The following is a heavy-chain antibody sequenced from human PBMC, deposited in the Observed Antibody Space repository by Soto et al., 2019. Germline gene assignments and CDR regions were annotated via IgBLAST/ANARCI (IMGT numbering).Heavy chain of an antibody. CDR3: ARYVGGGYCSSTSCHNRFDP. J-gene: IGHJ5*02. CDR2: IYYSGST. V-gene: IGHV4-59*01. CDR1: GGSISSYY. Sequence: SETLSLTCTVSGGSISSYYWSWIRQPPGKGLGWIGYIYYSGSTNYNPSLKSRVTISVDTSKNQFSLKLSSVTAADTAVYYCARYVGGGYCSSTSCHNRFDPWGQGTLVTVSS. D-gene: IGHD2-2*01.